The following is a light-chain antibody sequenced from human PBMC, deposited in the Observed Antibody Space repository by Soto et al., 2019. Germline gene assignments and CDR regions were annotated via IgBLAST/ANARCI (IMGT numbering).Light chain of an antibody. V-gene: IGLV1-40*01. CDR3: QSYDISLSGWE. Sequence: QSVLTQPPSVSGAPGQRVTISCTGSSSNIGAGYDVHWYQQLPGTAPKLLIYGNSNRPSGVPDRFSGSKSGTSASLAITGLQAEDEADYYCQSYDISLSGWEFGGGTKVTVL. CDR2: GNS. J-gene: IGLJ3*02. CDR1: SSNIGAGYD.